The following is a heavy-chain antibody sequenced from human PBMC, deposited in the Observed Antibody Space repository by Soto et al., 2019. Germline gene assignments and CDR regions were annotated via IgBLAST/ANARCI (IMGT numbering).Heavy chain of an antibody. Sequence: QVQLQESGPGLVKPSETLSLTCTVSGGSISSYYWSWIRQPPGKGLEWIGYIYYSGSTNYNPSLKSRVNISVDTSKNQFSLKLSSVTAADTAVYYCARHLAEEENAFDIWGQGTMVTVSS. CDR2: IYYSGST. D-gene: IGHD2-21*01. V-gene: IGHV4-59*08. J-gene: IGHJ3*02. CDR3: ARHLAEEENAFDI. CDR1: GGSISSYY.